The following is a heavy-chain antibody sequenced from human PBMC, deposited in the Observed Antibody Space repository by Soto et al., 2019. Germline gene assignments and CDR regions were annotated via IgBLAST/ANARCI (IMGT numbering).Heavy chain of an antibody. Sequence: PSETLSLTCAVSGGSISSCGYSWSWIRQPPGKGLEWIGYMYHSGSTYYNPSLKSRVTISVDRSKNQFSLKLSSVTAADTAVYYCATPEEASRGQETLLTVSS. CDR3: ATPEEAS. CDR1: GGSISSCGYS. CDR2: MYHSGST. J-gene: IGHJ4*02. V-gene: IGHV4-30-2*01.